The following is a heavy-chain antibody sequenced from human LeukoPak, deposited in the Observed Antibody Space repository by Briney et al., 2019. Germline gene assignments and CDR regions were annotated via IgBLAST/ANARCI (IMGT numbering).Heavy chain of an antibody. V-gene: IGHV3-23*01. Sequence: GGSLRLSCAASGFTFSTFSSYAMRWVRQAPGKGLGWVSTISGSGGVTYYADSVKGRFTISRDNAKNTLYLQMTSLRAEDTAIYYCVRDGDVYNFDHWGQGTLVTVSS. J-gene: IGHJ4*02. CDR3: VRDGDVYNFDH. CDR1: GFTFSTFSSYA. CDR2: ISGSGGVT. D-gene: IGHD5-24*01.